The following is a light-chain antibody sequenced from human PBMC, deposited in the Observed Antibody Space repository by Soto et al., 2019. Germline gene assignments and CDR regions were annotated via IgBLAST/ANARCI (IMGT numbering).Light chain of an antibody. V-gene: IGKV1-39*01. Sequence: DIQMTQSPSSLSASVGDSVTITCRTSQSISSYLNWYHHKPGKAPKLLIYASTYLRRGVPSRFSGSGSETDFTLIISTLQPEDFGTYYCQQSFSIPFTFGGGTNVEIK. CDR3: QQSFSIPFT. J-gene: IGKJ4*01. CDR1: QSISSY. CDR2: AST.